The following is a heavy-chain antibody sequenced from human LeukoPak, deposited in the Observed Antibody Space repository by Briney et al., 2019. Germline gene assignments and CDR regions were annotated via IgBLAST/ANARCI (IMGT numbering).Heavy chain of an antibody. CDR1: SGCA. V-gene: IGHV3-23*01. Sequence: GGSLRLSCAAFSGCAMSWVRQAPGRGLEWVSAINGRGDDTYYPDSVKGRFTISRDNSNNALYLQMNSLRAEETAVYYCAKGHRSSSSFFDSWGQGILVTVSS. CDR3: AKGHRSSSSFFDS. CDR2: INGRGDDT. J-gene: IGHJ4*02. D-gene: IGHD6-19*01.